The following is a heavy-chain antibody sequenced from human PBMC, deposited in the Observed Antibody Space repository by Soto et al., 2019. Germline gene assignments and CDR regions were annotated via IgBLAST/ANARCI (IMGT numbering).Heavy chain of an antibody. CDR1: GYTFTSYY. CDR3: ARSGASKSPYYDDSSGYPGSYFDY. D-gene: IGHD3-22*01. Sequence: QVQLVQSGAEVKKPGASVKVSCKASGYTFTSYYMHWVRQAPGQGLEWMGIINPSGGSTSYAQKFQGRVTMTRDGSTSTVYMELSRLRSEEKAVYYCARSGASKSPYYDDSSGYPGSYFDYRGQATLVTVSS. CDR2: INPSGGST. V-gene: IGHV1-46*01. J-gene: IGHJ4*02.